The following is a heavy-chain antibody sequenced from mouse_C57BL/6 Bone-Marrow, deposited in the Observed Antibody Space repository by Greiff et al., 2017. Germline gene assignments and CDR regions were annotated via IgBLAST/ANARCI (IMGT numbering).Heavy chain of an antibody. CDR3: TNTIVTLYYAMDY. CDR1: GYTFTSYW. Sequence: VHVKQSGTVLARPGASVKMSCKTSGYTFTSYWMHWVKQRPGQGLEWIGAIYPGNSDTSYNQKFKGKAKLTAVTSASTAYMELSSLTNEDSAVYYCTNTIVTLYYAMDYWGQGTSVTVSS. J-gene: IGHJ4*01. V-gene: IGHV1-5*01. CDR2: IYPGNSDT. D-gene: IGHD2-5*01.